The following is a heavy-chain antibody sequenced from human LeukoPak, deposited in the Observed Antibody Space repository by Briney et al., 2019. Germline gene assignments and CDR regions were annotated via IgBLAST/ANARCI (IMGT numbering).Heavy chain of an antibody. CDR2: VYNSGTT. J-gene: IGHJ5*02. Sequence: SETLSLTCAVYGGSFSGYYWSWIRQPPGKGLEYIGYVYNSGTTSYNPSLKSRATISADTSKKQFSLKLTSVTAADTAIYYCARGAGGYRFDPWGLGTLVTVSS. CDR3: ARGAGGYRFDP. D-gene: IGHD1-1*01. V-gene: IGHV4-59*01. CDR1: GGSFSGYY.